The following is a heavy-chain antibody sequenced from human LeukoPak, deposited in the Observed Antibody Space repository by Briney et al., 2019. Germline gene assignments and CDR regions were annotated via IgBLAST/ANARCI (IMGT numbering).Heavy chain of an antibody. CDR1: GGSISSYY. CDR3: ARANYGDYFRY. D-gene: IGHD4-17*01. V-gene: IGHV4-59*01. J-gene: IGHJ3*01. Sequence: SETLSLTCTVPGGSISSYYWSWIRQPPGKGLEWIGYIYYSGSTNYNPSLKSRVTISVDTSKNQFSLKLSSVTAADTAVYYCARANYGDYFRYWGQGTMVTVSS. CDR2: IYYSGST.